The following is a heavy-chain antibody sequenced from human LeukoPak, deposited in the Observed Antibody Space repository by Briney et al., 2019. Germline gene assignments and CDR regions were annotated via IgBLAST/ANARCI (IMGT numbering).Heavy chain of an antibody. CDR2: ISGSGGST. J-gene: IGHJ4*02. CDR3: AKSPSGSYYPLYFDY. V-gene: IGHV3-23*01. D-gene: IGHD1-26*01. CDR1: GFTFSSYG. Sequence: GGSLRPSCAASGFTFSSYGMHWVRQAPGKGLEWVSAISGSGGSTYYADSVKGRFTISRDNSKNTLYLQMNSLRAEDTAVYYCAKSPSGSYYPLYFDYWGQGTLVTVSS.